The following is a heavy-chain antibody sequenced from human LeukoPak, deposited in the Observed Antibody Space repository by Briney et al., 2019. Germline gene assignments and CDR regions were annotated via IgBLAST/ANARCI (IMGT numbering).Heavy chain of an antibody. J-gene: IGHJ4*02. CDR2: IRGDNGNT. Sequence: GASVKVSCKASGYTFTSYGISWVRQAPGQGLEWVGWIRGDNGNTNYAQELQGRVTMTTDTSTSTAYMELRSLGSDETAVYYCARVDLLTGYYFFDYWGQGTLVTVSS. D-gene: IGHD3-9*01. V-gene: IGHV1-18*01. CDR1: GYTFTSYG. CDR3: ARVDLLTGYYFFDY.